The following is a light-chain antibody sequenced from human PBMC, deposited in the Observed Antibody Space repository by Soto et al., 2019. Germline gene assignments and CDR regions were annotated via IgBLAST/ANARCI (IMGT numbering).Light chain of an antibody. CDR3: QQSYSTLLT. CDR1: QSISSY. Sequence: DIQMTKSPASLSESVGDRVTITCRASQSISSYLNWYQQKPGKAPKLLTYAASSLQSGVPSRFSGSGSGTDFTLTISSLQPEDFATYYCQQSYSTLLTFGGGTKVDI. J-gene: IGKJ4*01. CDR2: AAS. V-gene: IGKV1-39*01.